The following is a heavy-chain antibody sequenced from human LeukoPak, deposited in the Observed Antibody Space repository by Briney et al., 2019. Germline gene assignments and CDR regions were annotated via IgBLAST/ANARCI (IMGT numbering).Heavy chain of an antibody. CDR2: IIPIFGTA. V-gene: IGHV1-69*13. CDR3: ASACSSTSCYGLGWFDP. CDR1: GGTFSSYA. J-gene: IGHJ5*02. D-gene: IGHD2-2*01. Sequence: ASVKVSCKASGGTFSSYAISWVRQAPGQGLEWMGGIIPIFGTANYAQEFQGRVTITADESTSTAYMELSSLRSEDTAVYYCASACSSTSCYGLGWFDPWGQGTLVTVSS.